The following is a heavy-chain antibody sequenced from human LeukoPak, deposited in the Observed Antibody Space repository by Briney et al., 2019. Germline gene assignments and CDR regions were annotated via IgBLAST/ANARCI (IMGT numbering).Heavy chain of an antibody. CDR3: AQSYNWNYYY. CDR1: GGSISSGGYY. D-gene: IGHD1-1*01. Sequence: SETLSLTCTVSGGSISSGGYYWSWIRQHPGKGLEWIGYIYYSGSTYYNPSLKSRVTIPVDTSKNQFSLKLSSVTAADTAVYYCAQSYNWNYYYWGQGTLVTVSS. J-gene: IGHJ4*02. CDR2: IYYSGST. V-gene: IGHV4-31*03.